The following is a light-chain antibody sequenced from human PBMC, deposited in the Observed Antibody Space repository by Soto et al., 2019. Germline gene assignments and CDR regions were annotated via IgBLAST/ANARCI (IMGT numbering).Light chain of an antibody. CDR3: QQTYTTPEIT. CDR1: QSISSW. V-gene: IGKV1-5*03. J-gene: IGKJ5*01. Sequence: IQMTQSPCTRAASAGGAGTITCMASQSISSWLAWYQQKPGKAPKLLIYKASSLESGVPSRFSGSGSGTDFTLTISSLQPEDFAIYYCQQTYTTPEITFGQGTRLEIK. CDR2: KAS.